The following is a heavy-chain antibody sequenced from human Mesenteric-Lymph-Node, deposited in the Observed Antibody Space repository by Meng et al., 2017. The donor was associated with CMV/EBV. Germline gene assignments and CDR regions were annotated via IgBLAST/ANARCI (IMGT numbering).Heavy chain of an antibody. CDR2: IYYSGST. V-gene: IGHV4-31*02. J-gene: IGHJ4*02. Sequence: ISSGGYYWSWIRQHPGKVLEWIGYIYYSGSTYYNPSLKSRVTISVDTSKNQFSLKLSSVTAADTAVYYCARDGKYYDSSGYYSFFDYWGQGTLVTVSS. D-gene: IGHD3-22*01. CDR3: ARDGKYYDSSGYYSFFDY. CDR1: ISSGGYY.